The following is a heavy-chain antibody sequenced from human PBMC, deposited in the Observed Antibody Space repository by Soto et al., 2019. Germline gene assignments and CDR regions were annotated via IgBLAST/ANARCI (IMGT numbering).Heavy chain of an antibody. J-gene: IGHJ5*02. CDR3: ARWRGGGYRSGGSCYGWFDP. Sequence: QVQLVQSGAEVKKPGASVKVSCKASGYTFTSYGISWVRQAPGQGLEWMGWISAYNGNTNYAQKLQGRVTMTTDTFTSTAYMERRSLSANDTAVYYRARWRGGGYRSGGSCYGWFDPWGQGTLVIVSS. V-gene: IGHV1-18*01. D-gene: IGHD2-15*01. CDR1: GYTFTSYG. CDR2: ISAYNGNT.